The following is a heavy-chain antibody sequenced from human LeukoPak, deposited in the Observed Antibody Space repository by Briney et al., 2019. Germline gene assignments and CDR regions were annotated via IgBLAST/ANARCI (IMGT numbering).Heavy chain of an antibody. D-gene: IGHD3-22*01. J-gene: IGHJ4*02. CDR2: IYYSGST. CDR1: GGSISSYY. CDR3: ARGAHDSSGYYYDY. V-gene: IGHV4-59*01. Sequence: PSETLSLTCTVSGGSISSYYWSWIRQPPGKGLEWIGYIYYSGSTNYNPSLKSRVPISVDTSKNQFSLKLSSVTAADTAVYYCARGAHDSSGYYYDYWGQGTLVTVSS.